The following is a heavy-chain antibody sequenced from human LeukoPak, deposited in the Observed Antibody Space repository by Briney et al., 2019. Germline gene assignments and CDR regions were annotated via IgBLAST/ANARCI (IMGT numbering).Heavy chain of an antibody. V-gene: IGHV4-61*02. CDR3: ARAMYYYGSGSMAFDI. CDR2: IYTSGST. Sequence: SQTLSLTCTVSVGSITSGSYYWSWIRQPAGKGLEWIGRIYTSGSTNYNPSLKSRVTISVDTSKNQFSLKLSSVTAADTAVYYCARAMYYYGSGSMAFDIWGQGTMVTVSS. CDR1: VGSITSGSYY. D-gene: IGHD3-10*01. J-gene: IGHJ3*02.